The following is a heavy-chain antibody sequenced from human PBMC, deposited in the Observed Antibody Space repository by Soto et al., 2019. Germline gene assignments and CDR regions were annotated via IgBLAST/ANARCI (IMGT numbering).Heavy chain of an antibody. Sequence: SETLSLTCTVSGGSISSGGYYWSWIRQHPGKGLEWIGYIYYSGSTYYNPSLKSRVTISVDTSKNQFSLKLSSVTAADTAVYYCARNDYWRWFDPWGQGTLVTVSS. J-gene: IGHJ5*02. D-gene: IGHD4-17*01. V-gene: IGHV4-31*03. CDR3: ARNDYWRWFDP. CDR1: GGSISSGGYY. CDR2: IYYSGST.